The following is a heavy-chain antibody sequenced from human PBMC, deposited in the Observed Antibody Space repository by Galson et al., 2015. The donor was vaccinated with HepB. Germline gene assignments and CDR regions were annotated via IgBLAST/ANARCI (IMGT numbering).Heavy chain of an antibody. CDR3: AREYSSSGGWGY. CDR1: GFTFSSYS. D-gene: IGHD6-6*01. CDR2: ISSSSSYI. Sequence: SLRLSCAASGFTFSSYSMNWVRQAPGKGLEWVSSISSSSSYIYYADSVKGRFTISRDDAKNSLYLQMNSLRAEDTAVYYCAREYSSSGGWGYWGQGTLVTVSS. V-gene: IGHV3-21*01. J-gene: IGHJ4*02.